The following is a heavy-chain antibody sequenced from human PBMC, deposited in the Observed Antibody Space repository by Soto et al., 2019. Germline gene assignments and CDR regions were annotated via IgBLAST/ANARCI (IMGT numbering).Heavy chain of an antibody. V-gene: IGHV3-23*01. Sequence: GALRLSCAASGLTFSSYAMSWVRQAPGKGLEWVSTVSGSSGSTYYADSVKGRFTISRDNSKNTVYLQMNSPRVEDTAVYYCARDHYYDSSGYLNYFEYWGQGTLVTVSS. CDR2: VSGSSGST. CDR3: ARDHYYDSSGYLNYFEY. CDR1: GLTFSSYA. D-gene: IGHD3-22*01. J-gene: IGHJ4*02.